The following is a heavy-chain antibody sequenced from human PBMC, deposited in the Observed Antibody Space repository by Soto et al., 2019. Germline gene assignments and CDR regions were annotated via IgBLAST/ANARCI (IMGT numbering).Heavy chain of an antibody. V-gene: IGHV2-70*01. CDR1: GFSLSTNGMG. J-gene: IGHJ6*02. Sequence: ASGPTLVNPTETLTLTCTFSGFSLSTNGMGVSWIRQPPGKALEWLALIDWEDDKFFSASLKTRLTISEDTSKNQAVLTLTNLDPVDTGTYYCARIPTDHASLGYYYGMDVWGQGTTVTVSS. CDR2: IDWEDDK. D-gene: IGHD7-27*01. CDR3: ARIPTDHASLGYYYGMDV.